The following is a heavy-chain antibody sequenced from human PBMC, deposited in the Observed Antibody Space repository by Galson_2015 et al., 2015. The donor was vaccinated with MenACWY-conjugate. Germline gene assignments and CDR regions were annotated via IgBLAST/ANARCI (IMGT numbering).Heavy chain of an antibody. CDR2: IKQDGSEK. CDR1: GFTFSNYW. J-gene: IGHJ4*02. Sequence: SLRLSCAASGFTFSNYWMSWVRQAPGKGLEWVANIKQDGSEKYYVDSVKGRFTISRDNAKNSLYLQMNSLRTEDTAMYYCASQTWTGYFDYWGQEILVTVSS. V-gene: IGHV3-7*03. D-gene: IGHD3-10*01. CDR3: ASQTWTGYFDY.